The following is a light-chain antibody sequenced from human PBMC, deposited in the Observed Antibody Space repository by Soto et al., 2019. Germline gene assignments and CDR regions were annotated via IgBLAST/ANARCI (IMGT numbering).Light chain of an antibody. V-gene: IGLV8-61*01. CDR1: SGSVSTSYY. CDR2: GTN. J-gene: IGLJ3*02. Sequence: QAVVTQEPSFSVSPGGTVTLTCGLNSGSVSTSYYPSGYQQTPGQAPRTLIFGTNTRSSGVPDRFSGSILGNKAALTITGAQADDESDYYCVLYMGGGIWVFGGGTKVTVL. CDR3: VLYMGGGIWV.